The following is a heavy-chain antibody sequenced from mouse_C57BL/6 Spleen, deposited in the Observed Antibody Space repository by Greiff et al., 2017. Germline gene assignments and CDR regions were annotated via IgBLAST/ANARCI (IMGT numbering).Heavy chain of an antibody. J-gene: IGHJ3*01. V-gene: IGHV1-55*01. CDR1: GYTFTSYW. CDR3: AGRTDYDGYLAY. D-gene: IGHD2-3*01. CDR2: SYPGSGST. Sequence: QVQLQQPGAELVKPWDSVKMSCKASGYTFTSYWITWVKQRPGQGLEWIGDSYPGSGSTNYNEKFKSKATLTVDTSSSTPYMQFSSLTSEDSAVYYCAGRTDYDGYLAYWGQGTLVTVSA.